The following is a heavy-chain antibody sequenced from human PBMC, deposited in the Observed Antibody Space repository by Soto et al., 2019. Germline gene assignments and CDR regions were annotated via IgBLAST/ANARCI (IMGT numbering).Heavy chain of an antibody. D-gene: IGHD1-7*01. CDR1: GFTFGDYG. J-gene: IGHJ3*02. CDR2: INWNGGST. Sequence: GGSLRLSCATSGFTFGDYGMSWVRQAPGKGLEWVSGINWNGGSTGYADSVKGRFTISRDNAKNSLYLQMNSLRAEDTALYYCAMTELELNAFDIWGQVTMVTVSS. V-gene: IGHV3-20*04. CDR3: AMTELELNAFDI.